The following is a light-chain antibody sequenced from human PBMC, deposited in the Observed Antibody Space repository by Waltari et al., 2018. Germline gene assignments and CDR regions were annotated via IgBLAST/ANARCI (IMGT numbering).Light chain of an antibody. V-gene: IGLV6-57*03. Sequence: FMLTPPHSVSESPGKPVTISCTRSSGNIAPNYVQWYQQRPGSAPTKVIYEDNQKPSGVPDRFSCSIDSSSNSASLIISGLKAEDEADYYCQSFDSSHVVFGGGTKLTVL. CDR3: QSFDSSHVV. CDR2: EDN. CDR1: SGNIAPNY. J-gene: IGLJ2*01.